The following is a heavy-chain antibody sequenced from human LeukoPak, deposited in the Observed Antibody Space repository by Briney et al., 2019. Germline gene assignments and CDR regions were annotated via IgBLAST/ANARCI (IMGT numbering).Heavy chain of an antibody. CDR2: INPSGGST. J-gene: IGHJ5*02. D-gene: IGHD4-17*01. V-gene: IGHV1-46*02. Sequence: ASVKVSCKASGYTFNSYYMNWVRQAPGQGLEWMGIINPSGGSTSYAQKFQGRVTMTRDTSTSTVYMELSSLRSEDTAVYYCARDALPGFYGDYRHWFDPWGQGTLVTVSS. CDR3: ARDALPGFYGDYRHWFDP. CDR1: GYTFNSYY.